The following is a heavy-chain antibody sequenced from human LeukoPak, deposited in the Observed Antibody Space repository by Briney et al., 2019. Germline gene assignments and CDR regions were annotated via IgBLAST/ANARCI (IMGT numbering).Heavy chain of an antibody. D-gene: IGHD6-19*01. CDR2: IYYSGST. J-gene: IGHJ6*02. CDR1: GGSISRYY. CDR3: AKLRQWLTGGMDV. V-gene: IGHV4-59*08. Sequence: SETLSLICTVSGGSISRYYWSWIRQPPGRGLEWIGYIYYSGSTNYNTSLKSRVTIPVDTSKNQFSLKLSSVTAADTAVYYGAKLRQWLTGGMDVWGQGPTVTVSS.